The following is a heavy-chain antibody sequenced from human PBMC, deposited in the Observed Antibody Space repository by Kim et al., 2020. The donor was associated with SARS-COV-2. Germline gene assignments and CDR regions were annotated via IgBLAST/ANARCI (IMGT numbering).Heavy chain of an antibody. D-gene: IGHD2-8*01. CDR2: IYTSGST. Sequence: SETLSLTCNVSGGSISSYYWSWIRQPAGKGLEWIGRIYTSGSTNYNPSLKSRVTMSVDTSKNQFSLKLSSVTAADTAVYYCARDSGDIVLMVYAIGAFDIWGQGTMVTVSS. V-gene: IGHV4-4*07. CDR1: GGSISSYY. CDR3: ARDSGDIVLMVYAIGAFDI. J-gene: IGHJ3*02.